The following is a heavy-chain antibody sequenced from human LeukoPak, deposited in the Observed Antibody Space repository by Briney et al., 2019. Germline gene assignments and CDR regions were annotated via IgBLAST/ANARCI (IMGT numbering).Heavy chain of an antibody. D-gene: IGHD3-9*01. CDR2: IHYTGST. CDR3: ARLELRYFDWLLHP. Sequence: PSETLSLTCTVSGGSISSGDYYWSWIRQHPGKGLEWIGYIHYTGSTYYNPPLKGRLTISVDTSKNQFSLRLSSLTAADTAVYYCARLELRYFDWLLHPWGQGTLVTVSS. J-gene: IGHJ5*02. CDR1: GGSISSGDYY. V-gene: IGHV4-31*03.